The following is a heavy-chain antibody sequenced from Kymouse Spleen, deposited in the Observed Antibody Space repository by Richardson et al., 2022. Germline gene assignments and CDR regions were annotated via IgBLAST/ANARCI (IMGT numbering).Heavy chain of an antibody. D-gene: IGHD3-10*01. CDR1: GFTFSSYG. J-gene: IGHJ4*02. V-gene: IGHV3-33*01. Sequence: QVQLVESGGGVVQPGRSLRLSCAASGFTFSSYGMHWVRQAPGKGLEWVAVIWYDGSNKYYADSVKGRFTISRDNSKNTLYLQMNSLRAEDTAVYYCARDTMVRGAPYYFDYWGQGTLVTVSS. CDR2: IWYDGSNK. CDR3: ARDTMVRGAPYYFDY.